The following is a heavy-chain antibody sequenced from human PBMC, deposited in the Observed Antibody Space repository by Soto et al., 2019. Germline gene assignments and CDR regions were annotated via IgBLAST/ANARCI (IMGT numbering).Heavy chain of an antibody. Sequence: EVQLVESGGGFVKPGGSLRLSCAASGFTFSNVWMSWVRQAPGKGLEWVGRIKGEADGATTDYAAPVKGRFTISRDDSTNTMYPQMSSLKPEDTAVYYCTTDPLPTMDRGAGYFDYWGQGTLVTFSS. CDR2: IKGEADGATT. V-gene: IGHV3-15*01. J-gene: IGHJ4*02. CDR3: TTDPLPTMDRGAGYFDY. D-gene: IGHD3-10*01. CDR1: GFTFSNVW.